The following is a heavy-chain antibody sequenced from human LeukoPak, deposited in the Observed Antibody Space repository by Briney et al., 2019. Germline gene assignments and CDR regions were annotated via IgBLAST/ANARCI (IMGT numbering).Heavy chain of an antibody. J-gene: IGHJ4*02. Sequence: GASVKVSCKAPGYTFTSYYMHWVRQAPGQGLEWMGIINPSGGSTSYAQKFQGRVTMTRDTSTSTVYMELSSLRSEDTAVYYCARVPYYYDSSGYYWDYWGQGTLVTVSS. D-gene: IGHD3-22*01. CDR2: INPSGGST. CDR1: GYTFTSYY. V-gene: IGHV1-46*01. CDR3: ARVPYYYDSSGYYWDY.